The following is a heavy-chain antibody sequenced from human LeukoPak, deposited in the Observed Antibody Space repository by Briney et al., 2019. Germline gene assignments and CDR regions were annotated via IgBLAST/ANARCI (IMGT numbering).Heavy chain of an antibody. CDR1: GDSISTSSSY. CDR2: INHSGST. V-gene: IGHV4-39*07. Sequence: SETLSLTCSVSGDSISTSSSYWGWIRQPPGKGLEWIGEINHSGSTNYNPSLKSRVTISVDTSKNQFSLKLSSVTAADTAVYYCARRNPMRGSGYAFTYWGQGTLVTVSS. D-gene: IGHD5-12*01. J-gene: IGHJ4*02. CDR3: ARRNPMRGSGYAFTY.